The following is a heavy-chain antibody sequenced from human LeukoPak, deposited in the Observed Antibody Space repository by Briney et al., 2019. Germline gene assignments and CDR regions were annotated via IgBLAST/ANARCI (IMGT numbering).Heavy chain of an antibody. J-gene: IGHJ6*02. CDR3: ARDRTYSDSSTTYFYGMDV. CDR2: ISYSGST. CDR1: GGTIRSYY. D-gene: IGHD1-26*01. V-gene: IGHV4-59*01. Sequence: PSETLSLTCSVSGGTIRSYYWSWIRQPPGKGLEWIGYISYSGSTKYNPSLESRVTISVDTSKSQCSPQLRTMTAADTAVYYCARDRTYSDSSTTYFYGMDVWGHGTTVTVSS.